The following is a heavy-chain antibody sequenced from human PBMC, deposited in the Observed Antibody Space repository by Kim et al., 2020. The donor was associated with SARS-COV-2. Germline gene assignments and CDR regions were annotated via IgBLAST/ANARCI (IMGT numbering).Heavy chain of an antibody. V-gene: IGHV1-18*01. J-gene: IGHJ4*02. D-gene: IGHD4-17*01. CDR3: ARERGYGDDTVDY. Sequence: NYAMHLQGRVTLTTDTSTCTAFMELRSLRSDDTAVYFCARERGYGDDTVDYWGQGTLVTVSS.